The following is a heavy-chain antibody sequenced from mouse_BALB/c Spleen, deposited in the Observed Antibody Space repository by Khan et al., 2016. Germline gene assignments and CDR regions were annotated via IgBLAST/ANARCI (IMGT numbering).Heavy chain of an antibody. D-gene: IGHD2-4*01. CDR2: IDPANGNT. Sequence: VRLQQSGAELVKPGASVKLSCTASGFNIKDTYMHWVKQRPEQGLEWIGRIDPANGNTKYDPKFQGKATITADTSSNTAYLQLSSLTSEDTAVYDCARSPYEYDVGFAYWGQGTLVTVSA. CDR1: GFNIKDTY. J-gene: IGHJ3*01. V-gene: IGHV14-3*02. CDR3: ARSPYEYDVGFAY.